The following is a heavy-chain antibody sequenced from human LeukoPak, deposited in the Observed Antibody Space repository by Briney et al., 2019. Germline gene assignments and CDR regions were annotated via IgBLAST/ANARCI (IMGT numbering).Heavy chain of an antibody. CDR1: GYSFTSYW. CDR2: IYPGDSDT. V-gene: IGHV5-51*01. Sequence: GESLKISCKGSGYSFTSYWIGWVRQMPGKGLEWMVIIYPGDSDTRYSPSFQGQVTISADKSISTAYLQWSSLKASDTAMYYCARRLGLESRQNWIDPWGQGTLVTVSS. J-gene: IGHJ5*02. D-gene: IGHD7-27*01. CDR3: ARRLGLESRQNWIDP.